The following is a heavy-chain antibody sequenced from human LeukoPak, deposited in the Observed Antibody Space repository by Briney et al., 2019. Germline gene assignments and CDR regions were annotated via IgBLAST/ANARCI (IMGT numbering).Heavy chain of an antibody. D-gene: IGHD5-18*01. CDR2: IYYSGST. CDR1: GGSISSYY. CDR3: ARGGYSYGNYYYYYMDV. Sequence: SETLSLTCTVSGGSISSYYWSWIRQPPGKGLEWIGYIYYSGSTNYNPSLKSRVTISVDTSKNQFSLKLSSVTAADTAVYYCARGGYSYGNYYYYYMDVWGKGTTVSVSS. V-gene: IGHV4-59*01. J-gene: IGHJ6*03.